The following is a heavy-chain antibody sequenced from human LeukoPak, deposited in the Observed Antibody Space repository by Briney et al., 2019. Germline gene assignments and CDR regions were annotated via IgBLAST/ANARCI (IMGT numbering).Heavy chain of an antibody. CDR3: ATAIGTEWLREGRGRIDLFDY. Sequence: ASVKVSCKVSGYTLTELSMHWVRQAPGKGHEWMGGFDPEDGETIYAQKFQGRVTMTEDTSTGTAYMELSSLRSEDTAVCYCATAIGTEWLREGRGRIDLFDYWGQGTLVTVSS. J-gene: IGHJ4*02. CDR1: GYTLTELS. D-gene: IGHD5-12*01. CDR2: FDPEDGET. V-gene: IGHV1-24*01.